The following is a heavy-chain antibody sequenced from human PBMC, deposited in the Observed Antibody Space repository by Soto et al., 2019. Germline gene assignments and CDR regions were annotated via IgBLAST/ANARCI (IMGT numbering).Heavy chain of an antibody. J-gene: IGHJ6*02. Sequence: GGSLRLSCAASGFTFSSYGMHWVRQAQGKGLEWVAVIWYDGSNKYYADSVKGRFTISRDNSKNTLYLQMNSLRAEDTAVYYCARGPLSSGSYYYYYGMDVWGQGTTVTVSS. V-gene: IGHV3-33*01. D-gene: IGHD6-19*01. CDR1: GFTFSSYG. CDR3: ARGPLSSGSYYYYYGMDV. CDR2: IWYDGSNK.